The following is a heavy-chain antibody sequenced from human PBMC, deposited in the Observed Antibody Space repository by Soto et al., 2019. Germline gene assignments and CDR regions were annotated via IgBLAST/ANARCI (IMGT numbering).Heavy chain of an antibody. V-gene: IGHV1-69*02. D-gene: IGHD1-26*01. CDR1: GGTFSSYT. CDR2: IIPILGIA. CDR3: AGELRGADAFDI. J-gene: IGHJ3*02. Sequence: SVKVSCKASGGTFSSYTISLVRQAPGQGLEWMGRIIPILGIANYAQKFQGRVTITADKSTSTAYMELSSLRSEDTAVYYCAGELRGADAFDIWGQGTMVTVSS.